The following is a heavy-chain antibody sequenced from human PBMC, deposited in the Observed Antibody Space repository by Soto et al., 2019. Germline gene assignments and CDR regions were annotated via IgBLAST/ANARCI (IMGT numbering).Heavy chain of an antibody. J-gene: IGHJ4*02. CDR1: GGSFSGYY. CDR2: INHSGST. D-gene: IGHD5-12*01. Sequence: SETLSLTCAVYGGSFSGYYWSWIRQPPGKGLEWIGEINHSGSTNYNPSLKSRVTISVDTSKNQFSLKLSSVTAADTAVYYCARGGGDGYTLVFVYWGQGTLVTVSS. V-gene: IGHV4-34*01. CDR3: ARGGGDGYTLVFVY.